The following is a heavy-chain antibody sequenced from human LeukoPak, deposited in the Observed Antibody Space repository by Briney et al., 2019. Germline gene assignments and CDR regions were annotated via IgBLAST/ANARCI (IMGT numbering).Heavy chain of an antibody. D-gene: IGHD2-2*02. Sequence: PSETLSLTCTISGGSISSYYWSWIRQPPAKGLEWIGYIYTSGSTNYNPSLKSRVTISVDTSKNQFSLKLSSVTAADTAVYYCARLPIRCSSTSCYKGYFDYWGQETLVTVSS. CDR3: ARLPIRCSSTSCYKGYFDY. V-gene: IGHV4-4*09. CDR2: IYTSGST. J-gene: IGHJ4*02. CDR1: GGSISSYY.